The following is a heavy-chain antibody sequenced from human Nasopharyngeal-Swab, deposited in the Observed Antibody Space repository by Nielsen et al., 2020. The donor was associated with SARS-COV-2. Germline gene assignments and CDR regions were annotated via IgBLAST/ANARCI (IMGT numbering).Heavy chain of an antibody. CDR1: GFTVSSNY. Sequence: GGSLRLSCAVSGFTVSSNYMSWVRQATGKGLEWVSAIGTAGDTYYPGSVKGRFTISRENAKNSLYLQMNSLRAGDTAVYYCARGNQWLRYAFDIWGQGTMVTVSS. CDR3: ARGNQWLRYAFDI. CDR2: IGTAGDT. D-gene: IGHD6-19*01. V-gene: IGHV3-13*01. J-gene: IGHJ3*02.